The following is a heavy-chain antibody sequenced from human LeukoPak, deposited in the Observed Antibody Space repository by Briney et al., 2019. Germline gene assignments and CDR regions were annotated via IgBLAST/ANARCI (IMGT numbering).Heavy chain of an antibody. CDR1: GYTFTGYY. CDR3: ARARMYGGSCYWFDP. CDR2: INPNSGGT. D-gene: IGHD2-15*01. J-gene: IGHJ5*02. V-gene: IGHV1-2*02. Sequence: AASVKVSCKASGYTFTGYYMHWVRQAPGQGLEWMGWINPNSGGTNYAQKLQGRVTMTTDTSTSTAYMELRSLRSDDTAVYYCARARMYGGSCYWFDPWGQGTLVTVSS.